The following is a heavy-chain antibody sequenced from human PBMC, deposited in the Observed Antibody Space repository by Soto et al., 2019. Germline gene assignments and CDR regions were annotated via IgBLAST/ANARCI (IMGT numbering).Heavy chain of an antibody. D-gene: IGHD6-19*01. V-gene: IGHV1-69*01. J-gene: IGHJ4*02. CDR2: IIPIFGTA. CDR3: ARGPDPIAVAGYFDY. CDR1: GGTFSSYA. Sequence: QVQLVQSGAEVKKPGSSVQVSCKASGGTFSSYAISWVRHAPGQGLEWMGGIIPIFGTANYAQKFQGRVTITADESTSTAYMELSSLRSEDTAVYYCARGPDPIAVAGYFDYWGQGTLVTVSS.